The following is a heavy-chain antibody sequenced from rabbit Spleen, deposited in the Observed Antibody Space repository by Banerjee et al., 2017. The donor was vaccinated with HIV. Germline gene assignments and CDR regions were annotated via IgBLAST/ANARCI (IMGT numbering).Heavy chain of an antibody. D-gene: IGHD1-1*01. CDR1: GFDFSTDA. CDR2: IDIGSSGFT. CDR3: ARDLTGVIGWSFYL. V-gene: IGHV1S40*01. Sequence: QSLEESGGDLVQPEGSLTLTCKVSGFDFSTDAMCWVRQAPGKGLEWIACIDIGSSGFTYFATWAKGRFACSKTSTTVTLQMTSLTAADSATYFCARDLTGVIGWSFYLWGQGTLVTVS. J-gene: IGHJ4*01.